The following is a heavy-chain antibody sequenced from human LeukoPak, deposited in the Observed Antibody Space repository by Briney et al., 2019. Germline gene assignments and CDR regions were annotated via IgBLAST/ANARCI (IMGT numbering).Heavy chain of an antibody. CDR2: ITSTSTYI. Sequence: PGGSLRLSCAASGFTFSSYTINWVRQAPGKGLEWVSSITSTSTYIYYADSVKGRFTISRDNAKNSLYLQMNSLRAEDTAVYYCAATLRFLEWYMDVWGKGTTVTVSS. J-gene: IGHJ6*03. V-gene: IGHV3-21*01. CDR1: GFTFSSYT. CDR3: AATLRFLEWYMDV. D-gene: IGHD3-3*01.